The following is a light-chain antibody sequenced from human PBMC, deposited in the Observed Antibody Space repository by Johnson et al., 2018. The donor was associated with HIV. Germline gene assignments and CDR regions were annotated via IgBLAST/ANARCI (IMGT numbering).Light chain of an antibody. J-gene: IGLJ1*01. V-gene: IGLV1-51*02. Sequence: QSVLTQPPSVSAAPGQKVTISCSGSSSNIGNNYVSWYQQLPGTAPKLLIYENNKRPSGIPDRFSGSKSGTSATLGITGLQTGDEAVYYCGTWDSSLRVGFFGTGTKVTVL. CDR3: GTWDSSLRVGF. CDR1: SSNIGNNY. CDR2: ENN.